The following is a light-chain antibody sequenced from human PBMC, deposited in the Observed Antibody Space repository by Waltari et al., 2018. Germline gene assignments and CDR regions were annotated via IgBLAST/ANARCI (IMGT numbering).Light chain of an antibody. CDR2: DAS. J-gene: IGKJ4*01. CDR1: QSVNNK. V-gene: IGKV3-11*01. CDR3: QHRSSWPRT. Sequence: DIVLTQSPATLSLSPGDRATLSCRASQSVNNKLAWYQQKPGQAPRLLIYDASTRATGVPARFSGSGSATDLTLSISSLEPEDFAVYYCQHRSSWPRTFGGGTKLEIK.